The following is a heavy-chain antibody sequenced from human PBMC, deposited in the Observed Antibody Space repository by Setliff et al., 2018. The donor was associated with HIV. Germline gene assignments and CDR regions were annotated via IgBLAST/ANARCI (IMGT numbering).Heavy chain of an antibody. D-gene: IGHD4-17*01. CDR2: IYHSGST. CDR3: ARDMTTVTYYYYYYYMDV. CDR1: GDSISNNNW. J-gene: IGHJ6*03. Sequence: PSETLSLTCAVSGDSISNNNWWSWVRQPPGKGLEWIGEIYHSGSTNYNPSLKSRVTISIDRSKNQFSLKLSSVTAADTAMYYCARDMTTVTYYYYYYYMDVWGKGTTVTVSS. V-gene: IGHV4-4*02.